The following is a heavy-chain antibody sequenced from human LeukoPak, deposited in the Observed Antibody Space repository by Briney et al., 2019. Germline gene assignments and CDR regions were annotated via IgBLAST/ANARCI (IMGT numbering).Heavy chain of an antibody. CDR3: ARHTLLAAAGTYFQH. D-gene: IGHD6-13*01. CDR2: IYYSGST. V-gene: IGHV4-59*08. CDR1: GGSISSYN. J-gene: IGHJ1*01. Sequence: SETLSLTCTVSGGSISSYNWSWIRQPPGKGLEWIGYIYYSGSTNYNPSLKSRVTKSVDTSKNQFSLKLSSVTAADTAVYYCARHTLLAAAGTYFQHWGQGTLVTVSS.